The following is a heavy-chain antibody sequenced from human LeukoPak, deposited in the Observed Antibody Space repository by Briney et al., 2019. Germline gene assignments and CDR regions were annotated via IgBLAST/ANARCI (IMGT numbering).Heavy chain of an antibody. D-gene: IGHD3-10*01. CDR1: GYTFTSYY. J-gene: IGHJ4*02. V-gene: IGHV1-46*01. Sequence: ASVKVSCKASGYTFTSYYMHWVRQAPGQGLEWMGIINPSGGSTSYAQKFQGRVTMTRDTSTSTVYMELSSLRSGDTAVYYCARGGSGSYYNPRYYFDYWGQGTLVTVSS. CDR2: INPSGGST. CDR3: ARGGSGSYYNPRYYFDY.